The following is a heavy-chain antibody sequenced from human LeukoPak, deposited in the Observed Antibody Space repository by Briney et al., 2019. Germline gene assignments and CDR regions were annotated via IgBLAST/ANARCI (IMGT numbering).Heavy chain of an antibody. J-gene: IGHJ4*02. CDR2: IYTSGST. Sequence: SETLSLTCTVSGGSISSGSYYWSWIRQPAGKGLEWIGRIYTSGSTSYNPSLKSRVTISVDTSKNQFSLKLSSVTAADTAVYYCARDYYDILTGYYTSDYWGQGTLVTVSS. CDR1: GGSISSGSYY. D-gene: IGHD3-9*01. CDR3: ARDYYDILTGYYTSDY. V-gene: IGHV4-61*02.